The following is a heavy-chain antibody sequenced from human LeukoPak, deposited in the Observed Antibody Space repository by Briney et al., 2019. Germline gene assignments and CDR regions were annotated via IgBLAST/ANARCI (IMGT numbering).Heavy chain of an antibody. Sequence: PGGSLRLSCAASGFTFSRHWMTWVRQAPGKGLEWVANKKEDGSEKNYVESVRGRFIISRDNTKHPLYLQMNTLRAEDTAVYYCARRRKWLQPLDYWGQGNLVTVSS. CDR3: ARRRKWLQPLDY. V-gene: IGHV3-7*01. CDR1: GFTFSRHW. CDR2: KKEDGSEK. J-gene: IGHJ4*02. D-gene: IGHD5-24*01.